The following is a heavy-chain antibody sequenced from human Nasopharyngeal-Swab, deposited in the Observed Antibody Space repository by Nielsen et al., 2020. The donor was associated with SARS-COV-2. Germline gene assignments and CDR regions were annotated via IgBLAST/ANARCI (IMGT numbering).Heavy chain of an antibody. D-gene: IGHD3-3*01. J-gene: IGHJ4*02. CDR3: ATIFGVPY. V-gene: IGHV3-74*01. CDR2: INSDGSST. Sequence: GASLKISWAASGFTFSSYWMHRVRQAPGKGLLRVSRINSDGSSTSYADFVKGRFTISRDNAKNTLYLQINSLRAEDTAVYYCATIFGVPYWGQGTLVTVSS. CDR1: GFTFSSYW.